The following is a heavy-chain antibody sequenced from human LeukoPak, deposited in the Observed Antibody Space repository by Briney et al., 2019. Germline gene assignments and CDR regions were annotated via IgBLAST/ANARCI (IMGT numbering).Heavy chain of an antibody. D-gene: IGHD1/OR15-1a*01. CDR2: ISSSSGII. J-gene: IGHJ5*02. V-gene: IGHV3-48*04. CDR1: GFTFSNYN. CDR3: ATDFNKGFDP. Sequence: GGSLRLSCAASGFTFSNYNMNWVRPAPGKGLEWVSYISSSSGIIYYADSVKGRFTISRDNAKNSLYLQMDSLRVEDTAVYYCATDFNKGFDPWGQGTLVTVSS.